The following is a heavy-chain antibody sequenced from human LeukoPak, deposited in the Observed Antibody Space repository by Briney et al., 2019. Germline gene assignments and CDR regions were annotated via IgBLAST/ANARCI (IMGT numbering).Heavy chain of an antibody. J-gene: IGHJ4*02. Sequence: GGSLRLSCDASGFSINTYTMYWVRQAPGQGLEWVSGIRNSDGMTYYADSVRGRFTISTDNSKDTLYLQMNSLRAEDTALYYCAKGLERESRLDSWGQGTLVTVSS. D-gene: IGHD1-1*01. V-gene: IGHV3-23*01. CDR1: GFSINTYT. CDR3: AKGLERESRLDS. CDR2: IRNSDGMT.